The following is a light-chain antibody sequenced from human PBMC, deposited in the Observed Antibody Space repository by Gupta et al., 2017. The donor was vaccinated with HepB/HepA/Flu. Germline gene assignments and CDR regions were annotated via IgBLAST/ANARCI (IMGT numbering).Light chain of an antibody. J-gene: IGKJ5*01. CDR1: QSIRSNL. CDR3: QQEDISPIT. V-gene: IGKV3-20*01. CDR2: DAS. Sequence: EIVLTQSPGTRSLSPGERATLSCRASQSIRSNLLVWYQQKLGQAPRLLIYDASKRATGIPDRFSGSGSGTDFTLTISRLEPEDFAVYYCQQEDISPITFGQGTQMEIK.